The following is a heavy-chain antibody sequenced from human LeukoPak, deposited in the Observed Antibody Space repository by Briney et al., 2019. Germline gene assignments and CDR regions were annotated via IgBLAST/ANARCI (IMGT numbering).Heavy chain of an antibody. D-gene: IGHD3-10*01. J-gene: IGHJ4*02. Sequence: SETLPLTCTVSGGSISSSSYYWGWIRQPPGKGLEWIGSIYYSGSTYYNPSLKSRVTISVDTSKNQFSLKLSSVTAADTAVYYCARVRCYSGIDYWGQGTLVTVSS. CDR3: ARVRCYSGIDY. V-gene: IGHV4-39*07. CDR2: IYYSGST. CDR1: GGSISSSSYY.